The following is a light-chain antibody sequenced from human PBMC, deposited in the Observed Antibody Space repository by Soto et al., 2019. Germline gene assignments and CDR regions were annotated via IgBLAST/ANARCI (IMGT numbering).Light chain of an antibody. CDR1: QSVSRY. J-gene: IGKJ1*01. CDR2: GAS. Sequence: EIVLTQSPATLSFSPGERATLSCRASQSVSRYLVCYQQKPGQAPRLLIYGASNRATGIPDRFSGSGSGTDFTLTISRLEPEDFAVYYCQQYGSSGTFGQGTKVDIK. CDR3: QQYGSSGT. V-gene: IGKV3-20*01.